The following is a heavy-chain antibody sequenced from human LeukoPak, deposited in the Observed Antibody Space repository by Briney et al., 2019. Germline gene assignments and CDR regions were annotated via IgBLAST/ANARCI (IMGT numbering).Heavy chain of an antibody. Sequence: KPSETLSLTCTVSGGSISSYYWSWIRQPPGKGLEWIGYIYYSGSTNYNPSLKSRVTISVDTSKNQFSLKLSSVPAADTAVYYCARVPLLSGELRYGSWWFDPWGQGTLVTVSS. CDR3: ARVPLLSGELRYGSWWFDP. J-gene: IGHJ5*02. CDR1: GGSISSYY. D-gene: IGHD1-26*01. V-gene: IGHV4-59*01. CDR2: IYYSGST.